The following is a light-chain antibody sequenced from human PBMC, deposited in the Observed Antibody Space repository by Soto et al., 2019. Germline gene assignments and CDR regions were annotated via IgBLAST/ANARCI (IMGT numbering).Light chain of an antibody. Sequence: DFQMTQSPSTLSASVGDRVTITCRASQNIRSRLAWFQQKPGKAPKLLIYDASSRATGIPDRFSGGGSGTDFTLTISRLEPEDFAVYYCQQFSSYPLTFGGGTKVEIK. CDR3: QQFSSYPLT. CDR2: DAS. J-gene: IGKJ4*01. CDR1: QNIRSR. V-gene: IGKV1-5*01.